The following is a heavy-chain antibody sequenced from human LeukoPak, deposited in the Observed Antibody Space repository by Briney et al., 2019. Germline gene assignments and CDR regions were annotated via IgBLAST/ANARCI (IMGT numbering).Heavy chain of an antibody. CDR3: ARGGNIGYNYNAFDI. Sequence: GGSLRLSCAASGFTFSDYYMSWIRQAPGKGLEWVSYIRISNNYTNYADSVKGRFTISRDNAENSLYLQMKSLRAEDTAVYYCARGGNIGYNYNAFDIWGLGTMVTVSS. CDR1: GFTFSDYY. J-gene: IGHJ3*02. CDR2: IRISNNYT. D-gene: IGHD3-22*01. V-gene: IGHV3-11*06.